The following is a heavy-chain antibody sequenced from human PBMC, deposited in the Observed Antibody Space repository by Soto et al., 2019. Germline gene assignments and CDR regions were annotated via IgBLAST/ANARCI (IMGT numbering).Heavy chain of an antibody. V-gene: IGHV3-21*01. Sequence: EVQLVESGGGLVKPGGSLRLSCAASGFTFSSYSMNWVRQAPGKGLEWVSSISSSSSYIYYADSVKGRFTISRDNAKNSLYLQMNSLRAEDTAVYYCARDLVYYGSGYPDAFDIWGQGTMVTVSS. CDR2: ISSSSSYI. CDR3: ARDLVYYGSGYPDAFDI. J-gene: IGHJ3*02. CDR1: GFTFSSYS. D-gene: IGHD3-10*01.